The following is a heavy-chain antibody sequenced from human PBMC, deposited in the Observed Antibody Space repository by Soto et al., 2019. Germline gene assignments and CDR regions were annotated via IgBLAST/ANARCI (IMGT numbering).Heavy chain of an antibody. J-gene: IGHJ4*02. D-gene: IGHD3-22*01. CDR1: GGSISSSSYY. Sequence: SETLSLTCTVSGGSISSSSYYWGWIRQPPVKGLEWIGSIYYTGSTYYNPSLKSRVTISVDTSKNQFSLKLSSVTAADTAVYYCARQRRYYYDSSGYPDYWGQGTLVNVSS. V-gene: IGHV4-39*01. CDR2: IYYTGST. CDR3: ARQRRYYYDSSGYPDY.